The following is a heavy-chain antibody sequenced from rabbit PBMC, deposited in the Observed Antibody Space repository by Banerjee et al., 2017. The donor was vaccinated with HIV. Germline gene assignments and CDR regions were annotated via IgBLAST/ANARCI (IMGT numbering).Heavy chain of an antibody. CDR3: ARRLVVVGFFNL. J-gene: IGHJ4*01. D-gene: IGHD4-2*01. V-gene: IGHV1S45*01. Sequence: QQQLEESGGGLVKPGASLTLTCTASGFSFSSVYWMCWVRQAPGKGLEWIACIYTGSGGSTYYASRAKGRFTISKTSSTTLTLQMTSLTAADTATYFCARRLVVVGFFNLWGPGTLVTVS. CDR2: IYTGSGGST. CDR1: GFSFSSVYW.